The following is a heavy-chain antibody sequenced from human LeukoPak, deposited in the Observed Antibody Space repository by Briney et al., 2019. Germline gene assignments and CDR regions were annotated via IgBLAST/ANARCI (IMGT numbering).Heavy chain of an antibody. Sequence: GGSLRLSCAASGFTVITNYMTWVRQAPGKGLEWVSVIYSDGNTKYADSVQGRFTISRDNSKNPMYLAMNSLSPDDTAVYYCARGVEPLAANTLAYWGQGTMVTVSS. J-gene: IGHJ4*02. CDR3: ARGVEPLAANTLAY. CDR2: IYSDGNT. D-gene: IGHD1-14*01. V-gene: IGHV3-53*01. CDR1: GFTVITNY.